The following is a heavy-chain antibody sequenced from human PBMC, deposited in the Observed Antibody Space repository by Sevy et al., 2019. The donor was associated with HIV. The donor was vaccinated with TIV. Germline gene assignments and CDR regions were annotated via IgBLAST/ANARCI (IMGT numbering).Heavy chain of an antibody. CDR3: SRASLSFFYLDV. CDR2: TYYNGNT. J-gene: IGHJ6*03. Sequence: SETLSLTCSVSGVSLSNGAYYWSWIRPHPEKGLEGIGYTYYNGNTYYNPSLKSRATISADTSKTQFSLRLSPVTAADAAGDYCSRASLSFFYLDVWGKGTTVTVSS. CDR1: GVSLSNGAYY. V-gene: IGHV4-31*03.